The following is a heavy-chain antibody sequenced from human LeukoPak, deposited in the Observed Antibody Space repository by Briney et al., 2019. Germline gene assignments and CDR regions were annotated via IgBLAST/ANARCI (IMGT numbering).Heavy chain of an antibody. CDR1: GGSISSYY. Sequence: SETLSLTCTVSGGSISSYYWSWIRQPPGKGLEWIGYIYYSGSTNHNPSLKSRVTISVDTSKNQFSLKLSSVTAADTAVYYCARVSLASTGTTPLFDYWGQGTLVTVSS. J-gene: IGHJ4*02. CDR3: ARVSLASTGTTPLFDY. D-gene: IGHD1-1*01. V-gene: IGHV4-59*01. CDR2: IYYSGST.